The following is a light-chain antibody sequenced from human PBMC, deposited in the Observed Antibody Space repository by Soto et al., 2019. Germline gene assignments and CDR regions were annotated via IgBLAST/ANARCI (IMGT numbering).Light chain of an antibody. Sequence: DIQMTQSPSSLSTSVGDRVTITCRASQAIGIYLAWYQQKTVKVPKLLIYAASTLQSGVPSRFSGSGSGTDFTLTINSLQPEDVATYYCQKYSGAPPTFGQGTKVEIK. V-gene: IGKV1-27*01. J-gene: IGKJ1*01. CDR2: AAS. CDR3: QKYSGAPPT. CDR1: QAIGIY.